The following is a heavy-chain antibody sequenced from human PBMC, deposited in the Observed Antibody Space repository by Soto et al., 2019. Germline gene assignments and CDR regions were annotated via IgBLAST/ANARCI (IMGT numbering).Heavy chain of an antibody. V-gene: IGHV3-74*01. CDR2: INSDGSST. CDR1: GFTLTTYW. D-gene: IGHD2-2*01. Sequence: EVQLVESGGGLVQPGGSLRPSCAASGFTLTTYWMHWVRQAPGKGLVWVSRINSDGSSTSYADSVKGRFTISRDNAKNTLYLQMNSLRAEDTAVYYCSTLVVPAAPLSYWGQGTLVTVSS. J-gene: IGHJ4*02. CDR3: STLVVPAAPLSY.